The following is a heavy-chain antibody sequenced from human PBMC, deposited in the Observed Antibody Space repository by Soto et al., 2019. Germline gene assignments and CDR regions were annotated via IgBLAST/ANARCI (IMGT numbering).Heavy chain of an antibody. CDR2: ISYSSSSI. CDR3: ARGTYGEYDY. V-gene: IGHV3-21*01. Sequence: SLRLSCAGSGFTFSTYTMNWVRQAPGKGLEWVSSISYSSSSIYHANSVKGRFTISRDNAKNSLYLQMNSLRAEDTAVYYCARGTYGEYDYWGQGTLVTVSS. J-gene: IGHJ4*02. CDR1: GFTFSTYT. D-gene: IGHD4-17*01.